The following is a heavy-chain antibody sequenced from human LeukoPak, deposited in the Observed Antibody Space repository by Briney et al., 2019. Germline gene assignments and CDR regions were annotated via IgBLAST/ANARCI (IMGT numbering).Heavy chain of an antibody. CDR3: ARATYCSSTSCYIRNDAFDI. D-gene: IGHD2-2*02. J-gene: IGHJ3*02. CDR1: VYTFIRYG. CDR2: IYGYNGNT. Sequence: ASVKVSCKSTVYTFIRYGFSGVRQPPGKGLDGMGLIYGYNGNTKFAQMVQGRVNMTTDTSTSTAYMELRSLRSDDTAVYYCARATYCSSTSCYIRNDAFDIWGQGTMVTVSS. V-gene: IGHV1-18*01.